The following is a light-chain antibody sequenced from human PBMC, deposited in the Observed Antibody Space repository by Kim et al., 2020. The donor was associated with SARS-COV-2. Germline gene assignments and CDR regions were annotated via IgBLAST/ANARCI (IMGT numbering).Light chain of an antibody. V-gene: IGKV3-15*01. CDR1: QSVNSH. CDR2: GAS. Sequence: SPGDRATLSCRASQSVNSHLAWYQQRPGQSPRLLIYGASTRASGVPARFSGSGSGTEFSLTISSLQSEDIAIYYCYQYNDWPPGPFGQGTKLEI. CDR3: YQYNDWPPGP. J-gene: IGKJ2*01.